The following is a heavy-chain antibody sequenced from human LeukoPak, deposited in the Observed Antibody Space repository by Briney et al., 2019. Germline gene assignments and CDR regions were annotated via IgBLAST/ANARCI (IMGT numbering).Heavy chain of an antibody. J-gene: IGHJ4*02. Sequence: SVKVSCKASGGTFSSYAISWVRQAPGQGLEWMGGIIPIFGTANYAQKFQGRVTITADESASTAYMELSSLRSEDTAVYYCARGGYNYEGCFDYWGQGTLVTVSS. D-gene: IGHD5-24*01. CDR1: GGTFSSYA. CDR2: IIPIFGTA. CDR3: ARGGYNYEGCFDY. V-gene: IGHV1-69*13.